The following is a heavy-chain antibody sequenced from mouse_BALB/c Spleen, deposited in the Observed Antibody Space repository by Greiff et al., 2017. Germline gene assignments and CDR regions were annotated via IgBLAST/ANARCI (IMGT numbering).Heavy chain of an antibody. D-gene: IGHD1-2*01. CDR1: GFTFSSYA. CDR3: ARGITTAHFDY. Sequence: EVKLVESGGGLVKPGGSLKLSCAASGFTFSSYAMSWVRQTPEKRLEWVASISSGGSTYYPDSVKGRFTISRDNARNILYLQMSSLRSEDTAMYYCARGITTAHFDYWGQGTTLTVSS. V-gene: IGHV5-6-5*01. J-gene: IGHJ2*01. CDR2: ISSGGST.